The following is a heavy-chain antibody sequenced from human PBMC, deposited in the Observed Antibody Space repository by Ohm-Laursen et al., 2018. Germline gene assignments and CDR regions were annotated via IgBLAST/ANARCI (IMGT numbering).Heavy chain of an antibody. Sequence: SLRLSCAASGVTLSRHSMNWVRQAPGKGLEWVSSIVVNSDVTYYGDSVKGRFTIARDDAQNSLHLQMNSLRAEDTAIYYCAREISHSPDYWGQGTLVTVSS. CDR1: GVTLSRHS. D-gene: IGHD2/OR15-2a*01. J-gene: IGHJ4*02. CDR3: AREISHSPDY. CDR2: IVVNSDVT. V-gene: IGHV3-21*04.